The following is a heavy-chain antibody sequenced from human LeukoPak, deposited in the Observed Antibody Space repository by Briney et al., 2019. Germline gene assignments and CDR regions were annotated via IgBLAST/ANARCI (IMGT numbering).Heavy chain of an antibody. Sequence: SETLSLTCTVSGGSISSYYCSWIRQPPGKGLGWIGYIYYSGSTNYNPSLKSRVTISVDTSKNQFSLKLSSVTAADTAVDYCARDWRIAAAGDYYYYGMDVWGKGTTVTVSS. CDR3: ARDWRIAAAGDYYYYGMDV. V-gene: IGHV4-59*01. CDR2: IYYSGST. D-gene: IGHD6-13*01. CDR1: GGSISSYY. J-gene: IGHJ6*04.